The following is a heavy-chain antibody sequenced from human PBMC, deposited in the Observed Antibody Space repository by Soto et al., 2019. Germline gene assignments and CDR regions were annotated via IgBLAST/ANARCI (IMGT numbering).Heavy chain of an antibody. D-gene: IGHD6-6*01. Sequence: SVKVSCKASGGTFSSYAISWVRQAPGQGLEWMGGIIPIFGTANYAQKFQGRVTITADESTSTAYMELSSLRSEDTAVYYCARMVYSSSPLDYWGQGTLVTVSS. CDR3: ARMVYSSSPLDY. CDR1: GGTFSSYA. CDR2: IIPIFGTA. V-gene: IGHV1-69*13. J-gene: IGHJ4*02.